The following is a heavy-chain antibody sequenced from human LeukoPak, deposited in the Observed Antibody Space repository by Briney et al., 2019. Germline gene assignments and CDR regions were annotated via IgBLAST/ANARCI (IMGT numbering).Heavy chain of an antibody. CDR2: ISDSGGST. D-gene: IGHD3-22*01. J-gene: IGHJ4*02. CDR1: GITLSNYG. V-gene: IGHV3-23*01. CDR3: AKRGVVIRVILVGFHKAAYYFDS. Sequence: GGSLRLSCAVSGITLSNYGMSWVRQAPGKGLEWVAGISDSGGSTNTADSVKGRFTISRDNPKNTLYLQMNSLRADDTAVYFCAKRGVVIRVILVGFHKAAYYFDSWGQGALVTVSS.